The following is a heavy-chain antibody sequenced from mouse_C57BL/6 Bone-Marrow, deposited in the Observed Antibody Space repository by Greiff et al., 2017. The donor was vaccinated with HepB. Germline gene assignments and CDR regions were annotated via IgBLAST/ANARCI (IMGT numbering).Heavy chain of an antibody. D-gene: IGHD2-4*01. CDR3: ASYPSTMITTAHFGY. Sequence: VQLQQSGAELARPGASVKMSCKASGYTFTSYTMHWVKQRPGQGLEWIGYINPSRGYTKYNQKFKDKATLTADKSSSTAYMQLSSLTSEDSAVYYCASYPSTMITTAHFGYWGQGTPLTVSS. CDR1: GYTFTSYT. V-gene: IGHV1-4*01. J-gene: IGHJ2*01. CDR2: INPSRGYT.